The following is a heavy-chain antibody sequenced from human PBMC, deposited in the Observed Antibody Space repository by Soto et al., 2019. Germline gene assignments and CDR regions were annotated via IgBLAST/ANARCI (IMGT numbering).Heavy chain of an antibody. V-gene: IGHV3-30*18. D-gene: IGHD3-22*01. Sequence: GGSMRLSCVASGFSFTTYGVHWVRQAQGKGLEWVAHISYDGSPKYYVDSVKGRFTISRDTSKNTLYLQMNSLRAVDTAVFYCAKGLSDESSGYYFDYWGQGTLVTVSS. CDR3: AKGLSDESSGYYFDY. CDR1: GFSFTTYG. CDR2: ISYDGSPK. J-gene: IGHJ4*02.